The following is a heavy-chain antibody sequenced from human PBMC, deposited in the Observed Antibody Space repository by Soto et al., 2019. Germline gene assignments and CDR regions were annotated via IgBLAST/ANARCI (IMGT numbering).Heavy chain of an antibody. CDR2: LNKDGSRT. J-gene: IGHJ4*02. CDR3: GRDLGGVGSY. D-gene: IGHD3-16*01. Sequence: PGGSLRLSCAASGFPFSNYWFHWVRQAPGKGLVWVSRLNKDGSRTDYADSVKGRFTIFRDNARNTLYLQINSLRAEDTAVYYCGRDLGGVGSYWGQGTLVT. V-gene: IGHV3-74*01. CDR1: GFPFSNYW.